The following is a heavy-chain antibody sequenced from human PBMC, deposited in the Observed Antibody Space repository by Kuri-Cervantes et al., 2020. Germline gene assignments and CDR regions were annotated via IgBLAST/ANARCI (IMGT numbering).Heavy chain of an antibody. J-gene: IGHJ4*02. CDR2: IYSGGST. Sequence: GGSLRLSCAASGFTVSSNYMSWVRQAPGKGLEWVSVIYSGGSTYYADSVKGRFTISRDNSKNMLYLQMNSLRAEDTAVYYCARDLQQQLVRWGQGTLVTVSS. CDR1: GFTVSSNY. D-gene: IGHD6-13*01. V-gene: IGHV3-53*01. CDR3: ARDLQQQLVR.